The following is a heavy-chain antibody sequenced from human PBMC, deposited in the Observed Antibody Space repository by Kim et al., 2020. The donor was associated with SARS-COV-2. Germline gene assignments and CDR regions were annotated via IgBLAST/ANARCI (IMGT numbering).Heavy chain of an antibody. Sequence: GESLKISCKVSGYTFTSYWIGWVRQMPEKCLEWMGIINPGGSETRYSPSFQGQVTMSADKSISTAYLQWSSLKASDSAMYYCARVLGYSSSWYELDYWGQGTLVTVSS. D-gene: IGHD6-19*01. CDR3: ARVLGYSSSWYELDY. J-gene: IGHJ4*02. CDR1: GYTFTSYW. CDR2: INPGGSET. V-gene: IGHV5-51*01.